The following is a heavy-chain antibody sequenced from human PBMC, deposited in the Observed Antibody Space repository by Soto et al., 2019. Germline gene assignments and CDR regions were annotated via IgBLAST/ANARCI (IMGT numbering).Heavy chain of an antibody. CDR2: IIPMFGTA. CDR3: ASGIRLWLRRINNGYSG. J-gene: IGHJ4*02. V-gene: IGHV1-69*12. Sequence: QVQLVQSGAEVKKPESSVKVSCKALGGAFSTYAISWVRQAPGQGLEWMGGIIPMFGTANYAQRFQDRVTITADESTNTVYMELSSLRSEDTAVYFCASGIRLWLRRINNGYSGWGQGTLVTVSS. CDR1: GGAFSTYA. D-gene: IGHD5-12*01.